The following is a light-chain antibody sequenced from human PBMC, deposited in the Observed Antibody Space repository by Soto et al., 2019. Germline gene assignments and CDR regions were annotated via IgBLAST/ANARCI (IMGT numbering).Light chain of an antibody. CDR3: LQYDSWPPYT. Sequence: EVVMTQSPATLSVSPGERATLSGRASQSISSNLAWYQQAPGQAPRLFIYGASTRATGIPARFSGSGSGTEFTLTISSLQSEDFAVYFCLQYDSWPPYTFGQGTKLEIK. J-gene: IGKJ2*01. CDR2: GAS. V-gene: IGKV3-15*01. CDR1: QSISSN.